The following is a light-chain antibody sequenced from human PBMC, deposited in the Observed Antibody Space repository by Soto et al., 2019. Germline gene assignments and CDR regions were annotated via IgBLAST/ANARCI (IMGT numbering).Light chain of an antibody. J-gene: IGKJ1*01. CDR1: QSVSSSY. CDR3: QQYGSSRK. V-gene: IGKV3-20*01. CDR2: GAS. Sequence: EIVLTQSPGTLSLSPGERATLSCRASQSVSSSYLAWYQQKPGQAPRLLIYGASSRATGIPDRFSGSGSGTDFTLTISRLEPEDFAVYYCQQYGSSRKFGQETKVEIK.